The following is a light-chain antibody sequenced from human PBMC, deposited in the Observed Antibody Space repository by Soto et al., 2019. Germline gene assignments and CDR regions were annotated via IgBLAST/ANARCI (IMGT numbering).Light chain of an antibody. Sequence: EIMLTQSPATLSLSPGERATLSCRASQSVSSYLAWYQQKAGQAPRLLIYDASNRATGIPARFSGSGSGADFTLTISSLEPGDFAVYFCQQSKTWPLTFGGGTKVEIK. CDR1: QSVSSY. V-gene: IGKV3-11*01. CDR3: QQSKTWPLT. J-gene: IGKJ4*01. CDR2: DAS.